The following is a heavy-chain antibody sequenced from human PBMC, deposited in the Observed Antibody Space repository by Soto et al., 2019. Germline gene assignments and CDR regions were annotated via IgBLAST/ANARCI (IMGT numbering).Heavy chain of an antibody. D-gene: IGHD5-12*01. V-gene: IGHV3-13*01. CDR3: ARAESGLRYRVVSELDY. Sequence: GGSLRLSCAASGFTFSSYDMHWVRQATGKGLEWVSAIGTAGDTYYPGSVKGRFTISRENAKNSLYLQMNSLRAEDTAVYYCARAESGLRYRVVSELDYWGQGTLVTVSS. CDR1: GFTFSSYD. J-gene: IGHJ4*02. CDR2: IGTAGDT.